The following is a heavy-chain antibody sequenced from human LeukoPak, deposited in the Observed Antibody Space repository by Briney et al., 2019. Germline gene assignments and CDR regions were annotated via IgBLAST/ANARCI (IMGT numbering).Heavy chain of an antibody. V-gene: IGHV4-59*01. D-gene: IGHD5-18*01. CDR2: IYYSEST. CDR3: ARGSRYSPYYYYYGMDV. CDR1: GGSISSYY. Sequence: SETLSLTCTVSGGSISSYYWSWIRQLPGKGLEWIGYIYYSESTNYNPSLKSRVTISVDTSKNQFSLKLSSVTAADTAVYYCARGSRYSPYYYYYGMDVWGQGTTVTVSS. J-gene: IGHJ6*02.